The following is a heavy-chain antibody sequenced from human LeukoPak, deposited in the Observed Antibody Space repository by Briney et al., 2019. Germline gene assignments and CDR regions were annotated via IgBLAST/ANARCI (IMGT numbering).Heavy chain of an antibody. Sequence: ASVKVSCKASGYTFTGYYMHWVRPAPGQGLEWMGWINPNSGGTNYAQKFQGRVTMTRDTSISTAYMELSRLRSDDTAVYYCARVGITMVRGAQLNWFDPWGQGTLVTVSS. CDR3: ARVGITMVRGAQLNWFDP. V-gene: IGHV1-2*02. J-gene: IGHJ5*02. CDR2: INPNSGGT. D-gene: IGHD3-10*01. CDR1: GYTFTGYY.